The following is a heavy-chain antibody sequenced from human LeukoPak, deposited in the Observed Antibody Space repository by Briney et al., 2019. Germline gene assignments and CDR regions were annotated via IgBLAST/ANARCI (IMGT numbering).Heavy chain of an antibody. D-gene: IGHD1-1*01. V-gene: IGHV1-8*03. Sequence: ASVKVSCKASGYTFTSYDINWVRQATGQGLEWMGWMNPNSGNTGYAQKFQGRVTITRNTSISTAYMELSSLRSEDTAVYYCARGRYNWNDGQYYYYYMDVWGKGTTVTVS. CDR1: GYTFTSYD. J-gene: IGHJ6*03. CDR2: MNPNSGNT. CDR3: ARGRYNWNDGQYYYYYMDV.